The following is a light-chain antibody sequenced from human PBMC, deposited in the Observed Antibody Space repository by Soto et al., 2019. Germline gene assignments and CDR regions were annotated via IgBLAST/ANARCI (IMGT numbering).Light chain of an antibody. J-gene: IGLJ2*01. CDR2: NNN. CDR3: MSYVGGNSVA. CDR1: RSNIGSQV. V-gene: IGLV1-44*01. Sequence: QAVVTQPPSASGTPGQKVTISCSGSRSNIGSQVVNWFQHVPGTAPKLLMYNNNERPSGVPARISGSKSGTSASLAISGLQSEDEADYYCMSYVGGNSVAFGGGTKLTVL.